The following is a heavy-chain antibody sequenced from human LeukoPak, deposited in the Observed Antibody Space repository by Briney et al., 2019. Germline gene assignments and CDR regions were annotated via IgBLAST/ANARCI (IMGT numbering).Heavy chain of an antibody. D-gene: IGHD2-15*01. V-gene: IGHV3-23*01. Sequence: PGGSLRLSCAGSGFTFGNYAMSWVRQAPGKGLEWVSTISGSGSNTYYADSVKGRFTISRDNSKNTLYLQMNSLRAEDTAEYYCAKKPAAGYCSGGSCSTYYYYNGVGVWGQGTKLTVSS. CDR2: ISGSGSNT. J-gene: IGHJ6*02. CDR1: GFTFGNYA. CDR3: AKKPAAGYCSGGSCSTYYYYNGVGV.